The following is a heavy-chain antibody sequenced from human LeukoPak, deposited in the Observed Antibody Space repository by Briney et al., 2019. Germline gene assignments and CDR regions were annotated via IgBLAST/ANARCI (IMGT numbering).Heavy chain of an antibody. Sequence: SETLSLTCTVSGGSISSSSYYWGWIRQPPGKGLVWIGSIYYSGSTYYNTSPKSRVTISVDTSKNQFSLKLSSVTAADTAVYYCARHGSRSRGYYDSSGYMYWGQGTLVTVSS. D-gene: IGHD3-22*01. J-gene: IGHJ4*02. CDR3: ARHGSRSRGYYDSSGYMY. CDR2: IYYSGST. CDR1: GGSISSSSYY. V-gene: IGHV4-39*01.